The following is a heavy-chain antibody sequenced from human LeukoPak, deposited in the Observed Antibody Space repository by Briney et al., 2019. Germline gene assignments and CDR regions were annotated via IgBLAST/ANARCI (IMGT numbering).Heavy chain of an antibody. CDR3: ATGTYGSGSRAYYFDY. D-gene: IGHD3-10*01. CDR2: ISSSGGST. Sequence: GGSLRLSCAASGFTFSSYAMSWVRQAPGKGLEWVSVISSSGGSTYYADSVKGRFTISRDNSKNTLYLQMNSLRAEDTAVYYCATGTYGSGSRAYYFDYWGQGTLVTVSS. V-gene: IGHV3-23*01. J-gene: IGHJ4*02. CDR1: GFTFSSYA.